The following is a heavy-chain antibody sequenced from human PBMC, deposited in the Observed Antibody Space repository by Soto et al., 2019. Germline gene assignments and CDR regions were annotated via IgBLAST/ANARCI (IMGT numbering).Heavy chain of an antibody. J-gene: IGHJ5*02. CDR1: GFTSTSYA. V-gene: IGHV3-23*01. Sequence: GGSLRLSCAASGFTSTSYAMVWVRQAPGKGLEWVSSISDTAGSPHYADSVKGRFTISRDNAENTLYLQMNSLRAEDTAVYYCAGPLLVANRGTNWFDPWGQGTLVTVSS. CDR2: ISDTAGSP. D-gene: IGHD1-1*01. CDR3: AGPLLVANRGTNWFDP.